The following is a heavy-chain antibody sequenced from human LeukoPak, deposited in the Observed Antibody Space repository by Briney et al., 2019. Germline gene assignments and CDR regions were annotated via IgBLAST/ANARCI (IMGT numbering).Heavy chain of an antibody. J-gene: IGHJ4*02. CDR2: INPSGGST. V-gene: IGHV1-46*01. CDR3: ARGNDIHYYDSSGYSPDFDY. CDR1: GYTFTGYY. Sequence: GASVKVSCKASGYTFTGYYMHWVRQAPGQGLEWMGIINPSGGSTSYAQKFQGRVTMTRDTSTSTVYMELSSLRSEDTAVYYCARGNDIHYYDSSGYSPDFDYWGQGTLVTVSS. D-gene: IGHD3-22*01.